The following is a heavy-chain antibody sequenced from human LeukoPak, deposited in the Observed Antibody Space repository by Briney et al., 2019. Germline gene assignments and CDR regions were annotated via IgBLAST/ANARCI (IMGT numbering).Heavy chain of an antibody. CDR1: GYSISSGYY. Sequence: SETLSLTCTVSGYSISSGYYWGWIRQPPGKGLEWIGSIYHSGSTNYNPSLKSRVTISIDTSKNQFSLKLNSVTAADTAVYYCARERPEYTLFDPWGQGTLVTVSS. CDR3: ARERPEYTLFDP. CDR2: IYHSGST. J-gene: IGHJ5*02. D-gene: IGHD6-6*01. V-gene: IGHV4-38-2*02.